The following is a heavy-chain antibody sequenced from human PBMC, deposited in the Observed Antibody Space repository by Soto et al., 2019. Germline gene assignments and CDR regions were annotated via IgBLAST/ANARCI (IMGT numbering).Heavy chain of an antibody. CDR2: IHYSGTS. J-gene: IGHJ4*02. D-gene: IGHD1-1*01. V-gene: IGHV4-39*01. Sequence: PSETLSLTCSVSGDYISSSSQYWGWIRQPPGKGLEWIGSIHYSGTSYYNPSLESRVIIAVDTSKNQFSLKVTSVTAADSAVYYCARGARQSNSWVYWGQGSLVTVSS. CDR3: ARGARQSNSWVY. CDR1: GDYISSSSQY.